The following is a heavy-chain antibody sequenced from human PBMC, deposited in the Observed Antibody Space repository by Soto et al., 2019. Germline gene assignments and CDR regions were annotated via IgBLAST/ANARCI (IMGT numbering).Heavy chain of an antibody. CDR1: GGSFSNI. D-gene: IGHD3-10*01. Sequence: QVPLQESGPGLVSPPEPLPRSCIFSGGSFSNINGGGFRQPPGKGLEWIGYALASWGSNYNPPLKSRVAISLDTSKSQFSLKLTSVTATDTAVYYCARQGFGALHGLVDVWGQGTTVTVSS. J-gene: IGHJ6*02. CDR3: ARQGFGALHGLVDV. CDR2: ALASWGS. V-gene: IGHV4-59*08.